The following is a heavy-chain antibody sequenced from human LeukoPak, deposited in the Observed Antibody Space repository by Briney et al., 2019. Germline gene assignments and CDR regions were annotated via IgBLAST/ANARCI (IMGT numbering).Heavy chain of an antibody. Sequence: PSETLSLTCTVSGYSINSGYYWGWIRQPPGKGLEWIVSIFHSGSTYYNPSLKSRVTISVDRSKNQFSLKLSSVTAADTAVYYCARGGSSSVANPEKPFDYWGQGTLVTVSS. CDR3: ARGGSSSVANPEKPFDY. J-gene: IGHJ4*02. CDR1: GYSINSGYY. D-gene: IGHD6-6*01. CDR2: IFHSGST. V-gene: IGHV4-38-2*02.